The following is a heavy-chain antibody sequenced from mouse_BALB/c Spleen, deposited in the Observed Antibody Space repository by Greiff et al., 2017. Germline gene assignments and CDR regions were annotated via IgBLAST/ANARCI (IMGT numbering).Heavy chain of an antibody. J-gene: IGHJ3*01. Sequence: EVQGVESGPELVKPGASVKISCKASGYSFTGYYMHWVKQSHVKSLEWIGRINPYNGATSYNQNFKDKASLTVDKSSSTAYMELHSLTSEDSAVYYCARGGTARAPFAYWGQGTLVTVSA. D-gene: IGHD3-2*01. CDR3: ARGGTARAPFAY. CDR2: INPYNGAT. CDR1: GYSFTGYY. V-gene: IGHV1-31*01.